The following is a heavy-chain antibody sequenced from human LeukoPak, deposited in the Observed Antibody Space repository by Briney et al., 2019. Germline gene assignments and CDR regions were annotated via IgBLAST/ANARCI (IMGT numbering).Heavy chain of an antibody. V-gene: IGHV3-9*01. CDR3: ATVRASSGYYYPFDY. D-gene: IGHD3-22*01. Sequence: PGRSLRLSCAASGFTFDDYAMHWVRQAPGKGLEWVSGISWNSGSIGYADSVKGRFTISRDNAKNSLYLQMNSLRAADTALYYCATVRASSGYYYPFDYWGQGTLVTVSS. CDR1: GFTFDDYA. J-gene: IGHJ4*02. CDR2: ISWNSGSI.